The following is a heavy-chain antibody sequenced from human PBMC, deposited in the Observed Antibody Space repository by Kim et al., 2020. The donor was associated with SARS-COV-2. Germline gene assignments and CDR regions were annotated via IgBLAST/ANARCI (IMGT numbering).Heavy chain of an antibody. J-gene: IGHJ3*02. V-gene: IGHV3-9*01. D-gene: IGHD5-12*01. CDR3: AKDMGSGYGYDAFDI. CDR1: GFTFDNYA. CDR2: IRWNSGSI. Sequence: GGSLRLSCAASGFTFDNYAMHWVRQAPGKGLEWVSGIRWNSGSIGYADSVKGRFTISRDNAKNSLYLQMNSLRAEDTALYYCAKDMGSGYGYDAFDIWGQGTMVTVSS.